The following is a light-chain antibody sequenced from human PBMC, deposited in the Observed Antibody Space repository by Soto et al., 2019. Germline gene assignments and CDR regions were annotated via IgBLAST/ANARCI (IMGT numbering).Light chain of an antibody. CDR1: QSVSNY. CDR3: QQDGSSPEWT. CDR2: DAS. Sequence: LLIMSTATLSLSPGERATLSCRASQSVSNYLAWYQQKPGQAPRLLIYDASNRATGIPDRFSGSGSGTDFTLIISRLEPEDFAVYYCQQDGSSPEWTFGHGTKLDIK. V-gene: IGKV3-20*01. J-gene: IGKJ1*01.